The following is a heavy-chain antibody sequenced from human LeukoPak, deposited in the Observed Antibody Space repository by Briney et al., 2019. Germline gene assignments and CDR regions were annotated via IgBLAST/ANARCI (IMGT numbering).Heavy chain of an antibody. V-gene: IGHV3-33*02. CDR1: GFSFSNYG. Sequence: GGSLRLSCVASGFSFSNYGFHCVRQAPGKGLEWVADIYYDGNTKYYADSAKGRFTIPRDNSENTLFLQMNSLRAEDTAVYYCARDGSGGGWRYFDYWGEGALVTVSS. CDR2: IYYDGNTK. CDR3: ARDGSGGGWRYFDY. D-gene: IGHD6-19*01. J-gene: IGHJ4*02.